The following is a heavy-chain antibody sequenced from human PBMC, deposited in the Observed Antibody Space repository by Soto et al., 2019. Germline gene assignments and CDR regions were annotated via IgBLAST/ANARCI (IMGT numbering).Heavy chain of an antibody. V-gene: IGHV4-61*01. J-gene: IGHJ4*02. Sequence: SETLSLTCTVSGGSVSSGSYYWSWIRQPPGKGMEWIGYIYYSGSTNYNPSLKSRVTISVDTSKNQFSLKLSSVTAADTAVYYCAVSDYEYYFDYWGQGTLVTVSS. CDR2: IYYSGST. CDR1: GGSVSSGSYY. D-gene: IGHD4-17*01. CDR3: AVSDYEYYFDY.